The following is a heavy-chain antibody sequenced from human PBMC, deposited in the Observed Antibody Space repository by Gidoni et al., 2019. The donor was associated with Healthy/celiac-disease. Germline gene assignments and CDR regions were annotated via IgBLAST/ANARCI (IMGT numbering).Heavy chain of an antibody. CDR2: TRNKANSYTT. CDR1: GFTFSDHY. J-gene: IGHJ3*02. CDR3: ARDSYCGGDCLDAFDI. V-gene: IGHV3-72*01. Sequence: EVQLVESGGGLVQPGGSLSLSCAASGFTFSDHYMDWVRQAPGKGLEWVGRTRNKANSYTTEYAASVKGRFTISRDDSKNSLYLQMNSLKTEDTAVYYCARDSYCGGDCLDAFDIWGQGTMVTVSS. D-gene: IGHD2-21*02.